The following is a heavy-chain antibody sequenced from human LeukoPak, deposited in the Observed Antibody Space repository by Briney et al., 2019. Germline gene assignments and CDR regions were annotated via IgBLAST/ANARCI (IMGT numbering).Heavy chain of an antibody. Sequence: GGSMRLSCAASGFTFSSYGMHWVRQAPGKGLEWVAVIWYDGSNKYCADSVKGRFTISRDNSKNTLYLQMNSLRAEDTAVYYCARGYYYDSSFDYWGQGTLVTVSS. J-gene: IGHJ4*02. CDR2: IWYDGSNK. CDR1: GFTFSSYG. V-gene: IGHV3-33*01. CDR3: ARGYYYDSSFDY. D-gene: IGHD3-22*01.